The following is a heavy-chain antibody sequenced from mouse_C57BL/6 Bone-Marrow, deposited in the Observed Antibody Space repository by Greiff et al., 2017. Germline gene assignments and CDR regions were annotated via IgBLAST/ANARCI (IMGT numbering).Heavy chain of an antibody. D-gene: IGHD1-1*01. CDR1: GFTFSSYG. CDR3: ARQIYYYGSSPDY. J-gene: IGHJ2*01. CDR2: ISSGGSYT. Sequence: EVMLVESGGDLVKPGGSLKLSCAASGFTFSSYGMSWVRQTPDKRLEWVATISSGGSYTYYPDSVKGRFTISGDNAKNTLYLQMSSLKSEDTAMYYCARQIYYYGSSPDYWGQGTTLTVSS. V-gene: IGHV5-6*02.